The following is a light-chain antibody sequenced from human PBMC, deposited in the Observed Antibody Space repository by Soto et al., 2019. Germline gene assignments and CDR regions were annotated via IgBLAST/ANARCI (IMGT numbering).Light chain of an antibody. CDR2: DVS. CDR3: SSYARSYTLV. Sequence: QSVLTQPASVSGSPGQSITISCTGTSSDVGGYNYVSWYQQHPGKAPKLMIYDVSNRPSGVSNRFSGSKSGNTASLTISGLRAEDEADYYCSSYARSYTLVFGGGTKLTVL. CDR1: SSDVGGYNY. V-gene: IGLV2-14*01. J-gene: IGLJ2*01.